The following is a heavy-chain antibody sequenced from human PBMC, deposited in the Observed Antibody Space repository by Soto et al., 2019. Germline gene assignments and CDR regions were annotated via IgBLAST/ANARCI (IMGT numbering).Heavy chain of an antibody. V-gene: IGHV1-69*01. CDR2: ISPMFGKA. CDR1: GGTFNNYA. D-gene: IGHD2-2*01. Sequence: QVQLVQSGAEVKRPGSSVKVSCKASGGTFNNYAINWVRQAPGQGLEWMGDISPMFGKANYAQKFQGRVKISADDSTATAYLELSSLRSEDTALQYCAREVEVHTPVFGFWGQGSLVTVSS. CDR3: AREVEVHTPVFGF. J-gene: IGHJ4*02.